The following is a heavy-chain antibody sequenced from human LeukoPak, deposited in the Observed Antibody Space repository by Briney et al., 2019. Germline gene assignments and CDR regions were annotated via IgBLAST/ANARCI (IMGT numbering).Heavy chain of an antibody. D-gene: IGHD3-3*01. CDR1: GFTFSTYS. V-gene: IGHV3-48*02. J-gene: IGHJ4*02. Sequence: GGSLRLSCAASGFTFSTYSMSWVRQAPGKGLEWVSYISGTSSLIYYADSVKGRFTISRDNAKNSLYLQMNSLRDEDTAVYYCVRDQFFSFDYWGQGTLVTVSS. CDR2: ISGTSSLI. CDR3: VRDQFFSFDY.